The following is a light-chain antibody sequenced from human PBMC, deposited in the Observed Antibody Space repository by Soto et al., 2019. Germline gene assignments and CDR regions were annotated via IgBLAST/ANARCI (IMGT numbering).Light chain of an antibody. CDR3: QQYYITPPT. J-gene: IGKJ4*01. CDR1: QSILYSSNNQNY. CDR2: WAS. Sequence: DIVMTQSPDSLAVSLGERATINCQSSQSILYSSNNQNYLAWYQQKPGQPPKLLIYWASTRESGVPDRFSGSGSGPDFILTISSLQAEDVAVYYCQQYYITPPTFGGGTKVEIK. V-gene: IGKV4-1*01.